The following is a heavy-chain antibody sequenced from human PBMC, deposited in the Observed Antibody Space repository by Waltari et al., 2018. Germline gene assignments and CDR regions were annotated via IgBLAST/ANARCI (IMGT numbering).Heavy chain of an antibody. J-gene: IGHJ4*02. V-gene: IGHV4-39*07. CDR2: IYYSGGT. Sequence: QLQLQESGPGLVKPSETLSLTCTVSGGSISSSIYYWGWIRQPPGKGLEWIGSIYYSGGTYYNPSLKSRVTISVDTSKNQFSLKLSSVTAADTAVYYCARVSRDSSGYLDYWGQGTLVTVSS. CDR1: GGSISSSIYY. D-gene: IGHD3-22*01. CDR3: ARVSRDSSGYLDY.